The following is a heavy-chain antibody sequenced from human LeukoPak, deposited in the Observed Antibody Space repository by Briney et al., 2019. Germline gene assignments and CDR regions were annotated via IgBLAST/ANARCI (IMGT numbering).Heavy chain of an antibody. V-gene: IGHV3-48*03. J-gene: IGHJ4*02. Sequence: PGGSLRLSCAASGFTFSSYEMNWVRQAPGKGLEWVSYISSSGSTIYYADSVKGRFTISRDNAKNSLYLQMNSLRAEDTAVYYCARGGVAGPRDYWGQGTLVTVPS. CDR1: GFTFSSYE. D-gene: IGHD6-19*01. CDR2: ISSSGSTI. CDR3: ARGGVAGPRDY.